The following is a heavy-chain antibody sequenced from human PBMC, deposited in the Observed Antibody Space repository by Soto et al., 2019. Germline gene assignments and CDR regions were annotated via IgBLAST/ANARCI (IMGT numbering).Heavy chain of an antibody. V-gene: IGHV4-39*01. CDR2: IYYSGST. J-gene: IGHJ4*02. D-gene: IGHD3-10*01. Sequence: NPSETLSLTCTVSGGSISSSSYYWGWIRQPPGKGLEWIGSIYYSGSTYYNPSLKSRVTISVDTSKNQFSLKLSSVTAADTAVYYCARRELLWFGELLAFDYWGQGTLVTVSS. CDR1: GGSISSSSYY. CDR3: ARRELLWFGELLAFDY.